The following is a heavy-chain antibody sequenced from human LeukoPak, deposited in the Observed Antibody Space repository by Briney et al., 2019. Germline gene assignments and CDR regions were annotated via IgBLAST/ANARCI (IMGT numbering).Heavy chain of an antibody. Sequence: GGSLRLSCAASGFTFSSYAMSWVRQAPGKGLEWVSAISGSGGSTYYADSVKGRFTISRDNSKNTLYLQMNSLRAEDTAVYYCAKERSLLRFLEWSEKTFDYWGQGTLVTVSS. CDR2: ISGSGGST. CDR3: AKERSLLRFLEWSEKTFDY. V-gene: IGHV3-23*01. D-gene: IGHD3-3*01. J-gene: IGHJ4*02. CDR1: GFTFSSYA.